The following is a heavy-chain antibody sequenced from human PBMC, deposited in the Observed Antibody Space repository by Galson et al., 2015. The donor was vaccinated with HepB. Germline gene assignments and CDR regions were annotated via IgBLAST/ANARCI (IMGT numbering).Heavy chain of an antibody. Sequence: ETLSLTCTVSGGSISSYYWSWIRQPPGKGLEWIGYIYYSGSTNYNPSLKSRVTISVDTSKNQFSLKLSSVTAADTAVYYCARSRGYSGPFNWFDPWGQGTLVTVSS. V-gene: IGHV4-59*01. CDR1: GGSISSYY. CDR3: ARSRGYSGPFNWFDP. CDR2: IYYSGST. D-gene: IGHD5-12*01. J-gene: IGHJ5*02.